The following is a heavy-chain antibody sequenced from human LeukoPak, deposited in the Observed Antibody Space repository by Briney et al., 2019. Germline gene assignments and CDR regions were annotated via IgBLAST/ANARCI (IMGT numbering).Heavy chain of an antibody. D-gene: IGHD3-22*01. CDR2: INPSGGST. CDR3: ARESYDSSGYSDLLFDY. J-gene: IGHJ4*02. CDR1: GYTFTSYY. Sequence: ASVKVSCKASGYTFTSYYMHWVRQAPGQGLEWMGIINPSGGSTNYAQKLQGRVTMTTDTSTSTAYVELRSLRSDDTAVYYCARESYDSSGYSDLLFDYWGQGTLVTVSS. V-gene: IGHV1-46*01.